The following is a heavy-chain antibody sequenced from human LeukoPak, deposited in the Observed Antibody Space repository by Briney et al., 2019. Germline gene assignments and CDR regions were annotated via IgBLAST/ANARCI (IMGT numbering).Heavy chain of an antibody. Sequence: QAGGSLRLSCAASGFTFDDYAMHWVRQAPGKGLEWVSGISWNSGSIGYADSVKGRFTISRDNAKNSLYLQMNSLRAEDTALYYCAKAAGSGLQFVWFDPWGQGTLVTVSS. V-gene: IGHV3-9*01. J-gene: IGHJ5*02. D-gene: IGHD4-11*01. CDR3: AKAAGSGLQFVWFDP. CDR2: ISWNSGSI. CDR1: GFTFDDYA.